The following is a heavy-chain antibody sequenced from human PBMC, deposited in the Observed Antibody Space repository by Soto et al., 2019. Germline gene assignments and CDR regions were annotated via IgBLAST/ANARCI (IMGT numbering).Heavy chain of an antibody. Sequence: SETLSLTCTVSGGSISSYYWSWIRQPPGKGLEWIGYIYYSGSTNYNPSLKSRVTISVDTSKNQFSLKLSSVTAADAAVYYCARFKEWLLSPFDPWGQGTLVTVSS. CDR2: IYYSGST. D-gene: IGHD3-3*01. CDR1: GGSISSYY. CDR3: ARFKEWLLSPFDP. J-gene: IGHJ5*02. V-gene: IGHV4-59*01.